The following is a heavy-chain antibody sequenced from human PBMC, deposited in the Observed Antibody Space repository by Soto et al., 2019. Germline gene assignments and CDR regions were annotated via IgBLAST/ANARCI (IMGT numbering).Heavy chain of an antibody. V-gene: IGHV3-30-3*01. CDR2: ISYDGSNK. CDR3: ARHKRDLRFLEWSYYFDY. Sequence: QVQLVGSGGGVVQPGRSLRLSCAASGFTFSSYAMHWVRQAPGKGLEWVAVISYDGSNKYYADSVKGRFSISRDNSKNTLYLQMNSLRAEDTAVYYCARHKRDLRFLEWSYYFDYWGQGTLVTVSS. CDR1: GFTFSSYA. D-gene: IGHD3-3*01. J-gene: IGHJ4*02.